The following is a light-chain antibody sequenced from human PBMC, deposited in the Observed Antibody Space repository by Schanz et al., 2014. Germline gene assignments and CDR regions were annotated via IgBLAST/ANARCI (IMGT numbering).Light chain of an antibody. Sequence: PGERATLSCRTSQSVVSNLAWYQQKPGQAPRFLIYGASTRATGIPARFSGSGSGTEFTLTISSLQSEDFAVYYCQQYKGGPGTFGQGTKVEIK. CDR3: QQYKGGPGT. CDR2: GAS. J-gene: IGKJ1*01. CDR1: QSVVSN. V-gene: IGKV3-15*01.